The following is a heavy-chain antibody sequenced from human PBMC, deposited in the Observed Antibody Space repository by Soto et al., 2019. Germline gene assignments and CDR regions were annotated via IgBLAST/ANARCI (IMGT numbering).Heavy chain of an antibody. CDR2: MNPNSGNT. Sequence: QVQLVQSGAEVKKPGASVKVSCKASGYTFTSYDINWVRQATGQGLEWMGWMNPNSGNTGYAQKFQGRVTMTRNTSITTAHMELTSLRSEDTGVYYCARETSAAGTGWFVPWGQGTLVTVSS. J-gene: IGHJ5*02. CDR1: GYTFTSYD. D-gene: IGHD6-13*01. CDR3: ARETSAAGTGWFVP. V-gene: IGHV1-8*01.